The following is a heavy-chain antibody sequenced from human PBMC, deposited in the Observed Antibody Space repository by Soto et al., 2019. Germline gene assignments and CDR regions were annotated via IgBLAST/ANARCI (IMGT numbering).Heavy chain of an antibody. D-gene: IGHD4-17*01. CDR3: ARDLGTTVVTPFDI. CDR2: IIPIFGTA. CDR1: GGTFSSYA. J-gene: IGHJ3*02. V-gene: IGHV1-69*01. Sequence: QVQLVQSGAEAKKPGSSVKVSCKASGGTFSSYAISWVRQAPGQGLEWMGGIIPIFGTANYAQKFQGRVTITADESTSTAYMELRSLSSEDTAVYYCARDLGTTVVTPFDIWGQGTMVTVSS.